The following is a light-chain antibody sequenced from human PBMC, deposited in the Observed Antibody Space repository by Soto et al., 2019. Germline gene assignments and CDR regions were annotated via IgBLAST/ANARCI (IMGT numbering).Light chain of an antibody. Sequence: QSAKSQPTSVSGSPGHSITISCTGNHNDMGTYDYVSWYQQHPGRAPRLLIHGVTTRPSGISGRFSASKSGLTASLTISGLQPEDEADSYCSSFTSNRIYVFGPGTKVTVL. V-gene: IGLV2-14*03. J-gene: IGLJ1*01. CDR1: HNDMGTYDY. CDR2: GVT. CDR3: SSFTSNRIYV.